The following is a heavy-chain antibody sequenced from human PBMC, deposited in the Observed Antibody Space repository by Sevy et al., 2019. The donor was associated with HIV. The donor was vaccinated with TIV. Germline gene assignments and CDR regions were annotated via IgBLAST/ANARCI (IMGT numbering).Heavy chain of an antibody. CDR1: GGSISSYY. V-gene: IGHV4-59*01. CDR2: IYDRGST. J-gene: IGHJ4*02. D-gene: IGHD6-13*01. CDR3: ASERQLVVDY. Sequence: SETLSLTCTVSGGSISSYYWIWIRQPPGKGLEWIGYIYDRGSTNYNPSLKSRVTISVDTSKRQFSLKLSSVTAADTAVYYCASERQLVVDYWGQGTLVTVSS.